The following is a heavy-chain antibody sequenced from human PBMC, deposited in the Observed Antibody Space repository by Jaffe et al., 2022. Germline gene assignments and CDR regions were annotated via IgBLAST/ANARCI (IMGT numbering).Heavy chain of an antibody. Sequence: QVQLVESGGGVVQPGGSLRLSCAASGFTFSSYGMHWVRQAPGKGLEWVAFIRYDGSNKYYADSVKGRFTISRDNSKNTLYLQMNSLRAEDTAVYYCAKDLAEWNWFDPWGQGTLVTVSS. CDR3: AKDLAEWNWFDP. V-gene: IGHV3-30*02. D-gene: IGHD3-3*01. J-gene: IGHJ5*02. CDR1: GFTFSSYG. CDR2: IRYDGSNK.